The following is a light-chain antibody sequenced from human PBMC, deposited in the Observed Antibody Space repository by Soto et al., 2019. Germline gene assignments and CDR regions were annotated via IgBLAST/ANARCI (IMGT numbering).Light chain of an antibody. CDR3: QQYDTSPRT. J-gene: IGKJ1*01. CDR2: GAS. V-gene: IGKV3-20*01. CDR1: QSVSSNY. Sequence: EVMLTQSPGTLSLSPGERATLSCRASQSVSSNYLAWYQQKSGQAPRLLIYGASNRATGIPDRFSGSGSGKDFPLTIRRLEPEDFAVYYCQQYDTSPRTFGQGTNLEFK.